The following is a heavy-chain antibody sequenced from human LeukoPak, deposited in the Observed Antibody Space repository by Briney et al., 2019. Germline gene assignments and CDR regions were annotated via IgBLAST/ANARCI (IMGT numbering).Heavy chain of an antibody. D-gene: IGHD2-2*01. J-gene: IGHJ6*03. V-gene: IGHV1-69*13. CDR1: GGTFSSYA. CDR3: AFVVVPAANRIYYYYYYMDV. CDR2: IIPIFGTA. Sequence: SVKVSCKASGGTFSSYAISWVRQAPGQGLEWMGGIIPIFGTANYAQKFQGRVTITADESTSTAYMELSSLRSEDTAVYYCAFVVVPAANRIYYYYYYMDVWGKGTTVTVSS.